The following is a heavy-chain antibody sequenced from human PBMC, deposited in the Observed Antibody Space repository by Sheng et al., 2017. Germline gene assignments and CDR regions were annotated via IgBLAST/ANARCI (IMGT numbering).Heavy chain of an antibody. V-gene: IGHV3-21*01. CDR1: GFTFSSYS. CDR2: ISSSSSYI. CDR3: ASLRDHGYYYGMDV. Sequence: EVQLVESGGGLVKPGGSLRLSCAASGFTFSSYSMNWVRQAPGKGLEWVSSISSSSSYIYYADSVKGRFTISRDNAKNSLYLQMNSLRAEDTAVYYCASLRDHGYYYGMDVWGQGTTVTVSS. J-gene: IGHJ6*02.